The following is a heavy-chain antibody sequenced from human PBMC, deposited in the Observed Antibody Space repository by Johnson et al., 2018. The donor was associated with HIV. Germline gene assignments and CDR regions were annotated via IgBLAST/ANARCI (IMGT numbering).Heavy chain of an antibody. Sequence: QVQLVESGGGVVQPGRSLRLSCAASGFTFSSYGMHWVRQAPGKGLEWVAVISYDGSNKYYADSVKGRFTISRDNSKNTLYLQINSLRAEDTAVYYCAKGGSPDAFDIWGQGTMVTVSS. CDR2: ISYDGSNK. CDR1: GFTFSSYG. J-gene: IGHJ3*02. CDR3: AKGGSPDAFDI. D-gene: IGHD3-16*01. V-gene: IGHV3-30*18.